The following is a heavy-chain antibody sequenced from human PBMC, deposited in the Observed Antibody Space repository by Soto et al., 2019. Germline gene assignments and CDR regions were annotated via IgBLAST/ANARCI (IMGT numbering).Heavy chain of an antibody. Sequence: PGGSLRLSCAASGFTSSSYSMDWVRQAPGKGLEWVSSISSSSTYIHYADSVKGRFTISRDNAKNSLYLQMNSLSAEDTAVYYCVRENYFYGMDVWGQVNAVTVSS. CDR1: GFTSSSYS. CDR3: VRENYFYGMDV. CDR2: ISSSSTYI. V-gene: IGHV3-21*01. J-gene: IGHJ6*02.